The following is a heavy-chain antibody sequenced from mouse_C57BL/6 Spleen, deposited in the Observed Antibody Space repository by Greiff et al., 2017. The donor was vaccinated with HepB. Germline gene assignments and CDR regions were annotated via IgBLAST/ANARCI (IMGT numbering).Heavy chain of an antibody. CDR3: ARPVFYDYDLYAMDY. D-gene: IGHD2-4*01. J-gene: IGHJ4*01. Sequence: QVQLQQPGAELVKPGASVKLSCKASGYTFTSYWMQWVKQRPGQGLEWIGEIDPSDSYTNYNQKFKGKATMTVATSSSTAYMQLSSLTSEYSAVYDCARPVFYDYDLYAMDYWGQGTSVTVSS. CDR2: IDPSDSYT. V-gene: IGHV1-50*01. CDR1: GYTFTSYW.